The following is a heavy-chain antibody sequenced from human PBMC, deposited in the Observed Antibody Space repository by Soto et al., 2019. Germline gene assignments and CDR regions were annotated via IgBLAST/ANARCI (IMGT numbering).Heavy chain of an antibody. Sequence: QVQLVQSGAEVKKPESSVKVSCKASGGTFSSYTISWVRQAPGQGLEWMGRIIPILGIAKYAQKFQGRVTITADKSTSTAYMELSSLRSEDTAVYYCARKSMVHYYYYGMDVWGQGTTVTVSS. CDR1: GGTFSSYT. J-gene: IGHJ6*02. CDR2: IIPILGIA. CDR3: ARKSMVHYYYYGMDV. D-gene: IGHD2-8*01. V-gene: IGHV1-69*02.